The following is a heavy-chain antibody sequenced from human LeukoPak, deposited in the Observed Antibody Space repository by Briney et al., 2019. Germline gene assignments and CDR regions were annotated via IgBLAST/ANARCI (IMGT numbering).Heavy chain of an antibody. J-gene: IGHJ4*02. CDR1: GYSISSGYY. Sequence: SETLSLTCTVSGYSISSGYYRGWIRHPPGKGLEWLASIYHSGTIYYNPSLKSRVTISVDTSKNQFSLKLTSVTAADTAVYYCARGLGRQQLVSPFDYWGQGTLVAVSS. CDR2: IYHSGTI. D-gene: IGHD6-13*01. V-gene: IGHV4-38-2*02. CDR3: ARGLGRQQLVSPFDY.